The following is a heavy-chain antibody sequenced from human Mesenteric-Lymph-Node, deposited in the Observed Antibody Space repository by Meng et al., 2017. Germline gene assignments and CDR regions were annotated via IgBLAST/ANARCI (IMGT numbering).Heavy chain of an antibody. J-gene: IGHJ4*02. CDR3: ARTLLYGSGKY. D-gene: IGHD3-10*01. Sequence: SETLSLTCTVSGYSISSGYYWGWIRQPPGKGLEWIGSIYHSGRTYYNPSLKSRVTISVDTSKNQFSLKLSSVTAADTAVYYCARTLLYGSGKYWGQGTLGTV. CDR2: IYHSGRT. V-gene: IGHV4-38-2*02. CDR1: GYSISSGYY.